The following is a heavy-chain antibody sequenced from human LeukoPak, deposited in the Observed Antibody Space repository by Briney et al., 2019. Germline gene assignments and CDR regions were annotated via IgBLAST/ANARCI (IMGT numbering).Heavy chain of an antibody. CDR3: ARVRGSCRSTSCRNEYFDY. J-gene: IGHJ4*02. V-gene: IGHV1-8*01. D-gene: IGHD2-2*01. CDR2: MNPSSANT. Sequence: ASVKVSCKASGYTFTSYDINWVRQATGQGLEWMGWMNPSSANTGYAQKFQGRVTMTRNTSISTAYMELSSLRSEDTAVYYCARVRGSCRSTSCRNEYFDYWGQETLVTVSS. CDR1: GYTFTSYD.